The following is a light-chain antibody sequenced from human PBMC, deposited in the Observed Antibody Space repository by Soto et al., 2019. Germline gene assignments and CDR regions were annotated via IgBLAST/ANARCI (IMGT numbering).Light chain of an antibody. CDR2: EVS. CDR1: SSDVGGDNY. CDR3: SSYAGSNNLVV. J-gene: IGLJ2*01. Sequence: QSALTQPPSASGSPGQSVTISCTGTSSDVGGDNYVSWYQQHPGKAPKLMIYEVSKRPSGVPDRFSGSKSGHTASLTVSGLQAEDEADYYCSSYAGSNNLVVFGGGTKVTVL. V-gene: IGLV2-8*01.